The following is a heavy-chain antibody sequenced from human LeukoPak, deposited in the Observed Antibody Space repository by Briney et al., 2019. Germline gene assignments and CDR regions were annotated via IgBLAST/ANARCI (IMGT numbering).Heavy chain of an antibody. J-gene: IGHJ4*02. D-gene: IGHD3-22*01. V-gene: IGHV4-39*01. CDR2: IYYSGST. Sequence: SETLSLTCTVSGDSIRTTTYYWGWIRQPPGKGLEWIANIYYSGSTYYNPSLKSRVTISVDTSKNQFSLRLSSVTAADTAVYYCVRFNRDSSGYYYYFDYWGQGTLVTVSS. CDR1: GDSIRTTTYY. CDR3: VRFNRDSSGYYYYFDY.